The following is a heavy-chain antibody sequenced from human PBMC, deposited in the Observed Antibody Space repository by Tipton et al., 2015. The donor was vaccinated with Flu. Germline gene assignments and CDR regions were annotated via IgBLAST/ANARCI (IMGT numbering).Heavy chain of an antibody. D-gene: IGHD3-10*01. CDR1: GDSITSYC. CDR2: VYYSGRT. Sequence: TLSLTCTVSGDSITSYCWSWVRQSPGKGLEWLGYVYYSGRTDYNPSLRSRVTMTIDTSVNQFYLKLASVTAADTAVYYCARVKGRDPYNRLPFDYWGQGALVTVSS. V-gene: IGHV4-59*01. CDR3: ARVKGRDPYNRLPFDY. J-gene: IGHJ4*02.